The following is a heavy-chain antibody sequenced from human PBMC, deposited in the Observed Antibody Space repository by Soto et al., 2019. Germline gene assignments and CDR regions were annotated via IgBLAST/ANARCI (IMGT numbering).Heavy chain of an antibody. V-gene: IGHV5-51*01. CDR3: ARELSSSSHYYYYGMDV. D-gene: IGHD6-6*01. Sequence: GESLKISCKGSGYSFTSYWIGWVRQMPGKGLEWMGIVYPGDSDTRYSPSFQGQVTISADKSISTAYLQWSSLKASDTAMYYCARELSSSSHYYYYGMDVWGQGTTVTVSS. CDR1: GYSFTSYW. CDR2: VYPGDSDT. J-gene: IGHJ6*02.